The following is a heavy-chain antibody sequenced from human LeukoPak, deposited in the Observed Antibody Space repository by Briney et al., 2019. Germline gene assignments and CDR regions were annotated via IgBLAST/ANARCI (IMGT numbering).Heavy chain of an antibody. J-gene: IGHJ4*02. CDR1: GGSISGYF. Sequence: SETLSLTCTVSGGSISGYFWTWIRQPPGKGLEWIGYIFTGSTTYNPSLKSRVTISVDTSKNQFSLKLSSVTAADTAVYYCARRLRTYFDYWGQGSLVTVSS. V-gene: IGHV4-4*09. CDR2: IFTGST. CDR3: ARRLRTYFDY.